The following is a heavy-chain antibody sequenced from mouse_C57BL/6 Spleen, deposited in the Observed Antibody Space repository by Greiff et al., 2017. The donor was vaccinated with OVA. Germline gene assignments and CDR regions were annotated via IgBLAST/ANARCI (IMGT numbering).Heavy chain of an antibody. V-gene: IGHV1-54*01. CDR1: GYAFTNYL. D-gene: IGHD4-1*01. CDR3: ARAETGTDY. Sequence: QVQLKQSGAELVRPGTSVKVSCKASGYAFTNYLIEWVKQRPGQGLEWIGVINPGRGGTNYNETFKGKATLTADKSSSTAYMQLSSLTSEDSAVYFCARAETGTDYWGQGTTLTVSS. J-gene: IGHJ2*01. CDR2: INPGRGGT.